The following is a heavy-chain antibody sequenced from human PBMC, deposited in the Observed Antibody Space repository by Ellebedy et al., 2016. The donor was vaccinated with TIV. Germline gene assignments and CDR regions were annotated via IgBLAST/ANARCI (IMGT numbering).Heavy chain of an antibody. J-gene: IGHJ6*02. V-gene: IGHV1-2*02. Sequence: AASVKVSCKASGYIFTGYYVHWVRQAPGQGLQWMGWIDPNNGGTHFAQNFQGRVTMTTDTSTSTAYMELRSLRSDDTAVYYCAKDYGSGSYLYGMDVWGQGTTVTVSS. CDR3: AKDYGSGSYLYGMDV. CDR1: GYIFTGYY. D-gene: IGHD3-10*01. CDR2: IDPNNGGT.